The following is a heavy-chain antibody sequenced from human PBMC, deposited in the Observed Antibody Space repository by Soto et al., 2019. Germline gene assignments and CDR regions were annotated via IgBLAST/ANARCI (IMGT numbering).Heavy chain of an antibody. D-gene: IGHD3-16*02. J-gene: IGHJ3*02. CDR3: ARDTPYDYIWGSYRPSEILGLDAFDI. CDR1: GYTFTSYG. Sequence: ASVKVSCKASGYTFTSYGISWVRQAPGQGLEWMGWISAYNGNTNHAQKLQGRVTMTTDTSTSTAYMGLGSLRSDDTAVYYCARDTPYDYIWGSYRPSEILGLDAFDIWGQGTMVTVSS. CDR2: ISAYNGNT. V-gene: IGHV1-18*01.